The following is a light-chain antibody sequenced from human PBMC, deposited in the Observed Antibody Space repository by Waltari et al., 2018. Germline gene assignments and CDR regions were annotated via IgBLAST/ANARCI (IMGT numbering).Light chain of an antibody. J-gene: IGKJ1*01. CDR1: HSINTN. V-gene: IGKV3-15*01. CDR3: QQYNNWPPA. CDR2: DAS. Sequence: MTQSPDTLSASPGERITLSCRASHSINTNLAWYQRKPGQAPRLLISDASTRAAGAPARFSGSGSGTEFTLTISSLQSEDFAVYYCQQYNNWPPAFGQGTKVESK.